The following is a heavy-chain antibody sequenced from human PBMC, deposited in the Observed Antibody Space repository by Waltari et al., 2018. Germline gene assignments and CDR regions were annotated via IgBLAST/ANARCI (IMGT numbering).Heavy chain of an antibody. D-gene: IGHD3-22*01. V-gene: IGHV1-8*01. Sequence: QVQLVQSGAEVKKPGASVKVSCKASGYTFTSYDINWVRQATGQGLEWMGWMNPNSGNTGYAQKFQGRVTMTRNTSISTAYMELSSLRSEDTAVYYCAREFRGYYDSSGYPDYWGQGTLVTVSS. CDR1: GYTFTSYD. CDR2: MNPNSGNT. CDR3: AREFRGYYDSSGYPDY. J-gene: IGHJ4*02.